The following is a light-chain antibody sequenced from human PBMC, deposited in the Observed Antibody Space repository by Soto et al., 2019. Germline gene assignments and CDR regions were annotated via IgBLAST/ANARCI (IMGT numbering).Light chain of an antibody. Sequence: QSALTQPPSASGSPGQSVTISCTGSSSDFGDYHYVSWYQQYPGKAPKLMIYEGSKRPSGVSNRFSGSKSGNTASLTVSGLQAEDEADYCCCSYAGIGTYVFGSGTKLTVL. CDR2: EGS. CDR3: CSYAGIGTYV. V-gene: IGLV2-8*01. J-gene: IGLJ1*01. CDR1: SSDFGDYHY.